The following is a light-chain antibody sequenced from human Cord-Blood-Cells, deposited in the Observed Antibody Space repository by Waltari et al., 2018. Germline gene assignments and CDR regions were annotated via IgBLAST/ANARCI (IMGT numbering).Light chain of an antibody. CDR3: QQYGSSPWT. J-gene: IGKJ1*01. CDR2: GAS. V-gene: IGKV3-20*01. CDR1: QSVSSSY. Sequence: EIVLTQSPGPLSLSPGERATLSCRASQSVSSSYLAWYQQKPGQAPRLLIYGASSRATGIPDRFSGSGSGTDSTLTISRLEPEDFAVYYCQQYGSSPWTFGQGTKVEIK.